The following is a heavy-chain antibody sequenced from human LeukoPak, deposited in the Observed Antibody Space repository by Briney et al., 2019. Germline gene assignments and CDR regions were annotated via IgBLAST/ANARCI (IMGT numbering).Heavy chain of an antibody. CDR2: INPNSGGT. V-gene: IGHV1-2*02. Sequence: ASVKVSCKASGYTFTGYYMHWVRRAPGQGLEWMGWINPNSGGTNYAQKFRGRVTMTRDTSISTAYMELSRLRSDDTAVYYCARDQGRIAAAGTSLGYRGQGTLVTVSS. D-gene: IGHD6-13*01. CDR3: ARDQGRIAAAGTSLGY. J-gene: IGHJ4*02. CDR1: GYTFTGYY.